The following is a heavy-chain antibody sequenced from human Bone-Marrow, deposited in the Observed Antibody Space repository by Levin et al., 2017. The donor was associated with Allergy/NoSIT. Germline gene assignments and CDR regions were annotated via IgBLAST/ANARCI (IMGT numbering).Heavy chain of an antibody. CDR2: IYSGGST. Sequence: LSLPCAASGFPVSSNYMSWVRQAPGKGLEWVSVIYSGGSTYYADSVKGRFTISRDNSKNKLYLQMNSLRAEDTAVYYCARGIAAAGTGDAFDIWGQGTMVTVSS. CDR3: ARGIAAAGTGDAFDI. CDR1: GFPVSSNY. V-gene: IGHV3-53*01. D-gene: IGHD6-13*01. J-gene: IGHJ3*02.